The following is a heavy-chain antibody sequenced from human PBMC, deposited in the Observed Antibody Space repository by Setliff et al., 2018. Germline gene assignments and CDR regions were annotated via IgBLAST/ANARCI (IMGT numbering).Heavy chain of an antibody. CDR2: INPSGGST. V-gene: IGHV1-46*01. CDR3: TTGLRHGVPYFDL. CDR1: GYTFTSYY. D-gene: IGHD1-1*01. Sequence: GASVKVSCKASGYTFTSYYMHWVRQAPGQGLEWMGIINPSGGSTSYAQKFQGRVTMTRDTSTSTVYMELGSLTSEDTAVYYCTTGLRHGVPYFDLWGQGTLVTVSS. J-gene: IGHJ4*02.